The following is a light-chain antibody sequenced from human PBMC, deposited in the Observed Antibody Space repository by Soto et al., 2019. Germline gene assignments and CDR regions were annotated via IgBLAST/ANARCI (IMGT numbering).Light chain of an antibody. CDR1: QSVFYSSNNKNY. CDR3: QPYYSTPTWT. CDR2: WAS. Sequence: DIVMTQSPDSLAVSLGERATINCKSSQSVFYSSNNKNYLAWYQQKPGQPPKLLIYWASTRESGVPDRFSGSGSGTDFTLTISSLQAEDVAVYYCQPYYSTPTWTFGQGTKVEIK. J-gene: IGKJ1*01. V-gene: IGKV4-1*01.